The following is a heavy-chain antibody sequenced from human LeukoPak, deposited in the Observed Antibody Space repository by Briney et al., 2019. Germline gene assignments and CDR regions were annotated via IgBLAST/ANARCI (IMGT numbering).Heavy chain of an antibody. CDR2: VFYTGSA. V-gene: IGHV4-39*01. CDR1: GDAISSSSYY. J-gene: IGHJ3*02. D-gene: IGHD3-10*01. CDR3: GRHVGSGSFFDI. Sequence: SETLSLTCTVSGDAISSSSYYWGWIRQPPGKGLEWIGSVFYTGSAHCNPSLKSRVTISVDTSKNQFSFRLSSVTAADTTVYYCGRHVGSGSFFDIWGQGTLVTVSS.